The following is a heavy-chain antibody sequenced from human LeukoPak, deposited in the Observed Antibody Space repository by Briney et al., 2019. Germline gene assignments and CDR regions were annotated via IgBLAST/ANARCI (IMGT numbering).Heavy chain of an antibody. Sequence: ASVKVSCKASGYTFTGCYMHWVRQAPGQGLEWMGWINPNSGGTNYARKFQGWVTMTRDTSISTAYMELSRLRSDDTAVYYCARDRGSSGWYGPHAFDIWGQGTMVTVSS. CDR2: INPNSGGT. CDR1: GYTFTGCY. V-gene: IGHV1-2*04. D-gene: IGHD6-19*01. J-gene: IGHJ3*02. CDR3: ARDRGSSGWYGPHAFDI.